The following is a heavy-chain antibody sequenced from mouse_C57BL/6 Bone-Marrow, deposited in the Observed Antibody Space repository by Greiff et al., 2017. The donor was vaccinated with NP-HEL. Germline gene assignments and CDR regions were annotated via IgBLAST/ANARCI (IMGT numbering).Heavy chain of an antibody. CDR2: IDPENGDT. J-gene: IGHJ3*01. D-gene: IGHD2-5*01. CDR3: TTSKTAY. V-gene: IGHV14-4*01. CDR1: GFNIKDDY. Sequence: EVKLVESGAELVRPGASVKLSCTASGFNIKDDYMHWVKQRPEQGLEWIGWIDPENGDTEYASKFQGKATITEDTSSNTAYLQLSSLTSEDTAVYYCTTSKTAYWGQGTLVTVSA.